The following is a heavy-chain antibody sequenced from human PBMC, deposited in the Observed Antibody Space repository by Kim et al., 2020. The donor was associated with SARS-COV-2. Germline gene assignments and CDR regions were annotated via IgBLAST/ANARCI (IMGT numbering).Heavy chain of an antibody. CDR1: GFTFSSYA. J-gene: IGHJ4*02. CDR3: AKVVSAVVVYSSAVTEGYYFDY. Sequence: GGSLRLSCAASGFTFSSYAMSWVRQAPGKGLEWVSAISGSGGSTYYADSVKGRFTISRDNSKNTLYLQMNSLRAEDTAVYYCAKVVSAVVVYSSAVTEGYYFDYWGQGTLVTVSS. V-gene: IGHV3-23*01. CDR2: ISGSGGST. D-gene: IGHD2-8*02.